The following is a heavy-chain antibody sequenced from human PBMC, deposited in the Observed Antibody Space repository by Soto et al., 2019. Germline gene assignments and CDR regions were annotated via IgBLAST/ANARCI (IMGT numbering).Heavy chain of an antibody. J-gene: IGHJ3*02. Sequence: GESLKISCKGSGYNFANYWIGWVRQMPGKGLEWMGMIFPGDSDTKNSPSLQGQITISVDKSNSSAYLQWRSLKASDTAMYYCAAGYTTGSDAFDIWGQGTMVTVSS. D-gene: IGHD6-13*01. CDR3: AAGYTTGSDAFDI. CDR2: IFPGDSDT. V-gene: IGHV5-51*01. CDR1: GYNFANYW.